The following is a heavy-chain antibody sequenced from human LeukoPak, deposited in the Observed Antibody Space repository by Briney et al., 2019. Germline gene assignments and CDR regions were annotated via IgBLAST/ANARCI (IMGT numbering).Heavy chain of an antibody. J-gene: IGHJ6*02. V-gene: IGHV6-1*01. CDR1: GDSVSSNSAA. CDR3: ARDRMGAGTNYYYGMDV. CDR2: TYYRSKWYN. D-gene: IGHD6-19*01. Sequence: SQTLSLTCAISGDSVSSNSAAWNWIRQSPSRGLEWLGRTYYRSKWYNDYAVSVKSRITINPDISKNQFSLQLNSVTPEDTAVYYCARDRMGAGTNYYYGMDVWGQGTTVTVSS.